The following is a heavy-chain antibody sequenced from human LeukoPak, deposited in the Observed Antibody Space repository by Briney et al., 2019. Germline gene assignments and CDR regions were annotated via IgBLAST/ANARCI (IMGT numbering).Heavy chain of an antibody. CDR1: GVSISSYY. Sequence: SEILSLTCTVSGVSISSYYWTWIRQPPGKGLEWIGYIYYSGSTNYNPSLKSRVTISVDTSKNQFSLKLSSVTAADTAVYYCARAMSIAARLRTIFDYWGQGTLVTVSS. CDR2: IYYSGST. CDR3: ARAMSIAARLRTIFDY. J-gene: IGHJ4*02. V-gene: IGHV4-59*08. D-gene: IGHD6-6*01.